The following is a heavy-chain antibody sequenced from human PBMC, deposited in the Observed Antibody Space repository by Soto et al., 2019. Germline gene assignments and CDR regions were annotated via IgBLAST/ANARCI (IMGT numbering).Heavy chain of an antibody. CDR2: IIPIFGTA. D-gene: IGHD5-18*01. J-gene: IGHJ6*02. CDR3: RRCRTDSYAMDV. V-gene: IGHV1-2*02. Sequence: ASVKVSCKASGYTFTGYFMHWVRQAPGQGLEWMGGIIPIFGTANYAQSVKGRVVMTTDISTNTVYLELRSLRSDDSAIYYCRRCRTDSYAMDVWGQGTTVTVSS. CDR1: GYTFTGYF.